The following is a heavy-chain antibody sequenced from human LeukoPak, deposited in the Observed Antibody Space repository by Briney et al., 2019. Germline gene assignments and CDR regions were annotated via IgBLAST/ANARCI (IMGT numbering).Heavy chain of an antibody. D-gene: IGHD4-23*01. J-gene: IGHJ4*02. CDR2: LSAYNGNT. V-gene: IGHV1-18*01. CDR3: ARETPSRYFDY. CDR1: GYTFTSYG. Sequence: ASVKVSCKASGYTFTSYGISWVRQAPGQGLEWMGWLSAYNGNTNYPQKLQGRVTMTTDTSTSTAYMELRSLRSNDTAVYYCARETPSRYFDYWGQGALVTVSS.